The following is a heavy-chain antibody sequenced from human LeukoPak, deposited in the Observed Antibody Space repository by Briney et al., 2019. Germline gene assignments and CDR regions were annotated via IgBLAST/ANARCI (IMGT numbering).Heavy chain of an antibody. D-gene: IGHD2-2*01. J-gene: IGHJ4*02. Sequence: SATLSLTCTVSGGSISSYYWSWIRPPPGKGLEWIGYIYYSGSTNYNPSLKSRVTISLDTSKNQFSLKLSSVTAADTAVYYCARAGCSSTSCPFDYWGQGTLVTVSS. CDR2: IYYSGST. CDR3: ARAGCSSTSCPFDY. V-gene: IGHV4-59*01. CDR1: GGSISSYY.